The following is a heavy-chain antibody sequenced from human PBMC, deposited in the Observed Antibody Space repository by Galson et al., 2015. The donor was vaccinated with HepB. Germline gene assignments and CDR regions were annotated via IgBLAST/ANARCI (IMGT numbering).Heavy chain of an antibody. CDR1: GYTFTSYY. V-gene: IGHV1-46*01. J-gene: IGHJ5*02. Sequence: SVKVSCKASGYTFTSYYMHWVRQAPGQGLEWMGIINPSGGSTSYAQKFQGRVTMTRDTSTSTVYMELSSLRSEDTAVYYCARGRLSIPDTVTTFSWFDPWGQGTLVTVSS. CDR2: INPSGGST. CDR3: ARGRLSIPDTVTTFSWFDP. D-gene: IGHD4-17*01.